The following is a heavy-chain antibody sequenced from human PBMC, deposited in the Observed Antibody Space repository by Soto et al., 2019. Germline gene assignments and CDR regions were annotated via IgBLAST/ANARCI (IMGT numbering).Heavy chain of an antibody. CDR3: ARRAIRPLYYYGMDV. V-gene: IGHV4-34*01. J-gene: IGHJ6*02. CDR2: INHSGST. D-gene: IGHD2-21*01. Sequence: SETLSLTCAVYGGSFSGYYWSWIRQPPGKGLEWIGEINHSGSTNYNPSLKSRVTISVDTSKNQFSLKLSSVTAADTAVYYCARRAIRPLYYYGMDVWGQGTTVTVLL. CDR1: GGSFSGYY.